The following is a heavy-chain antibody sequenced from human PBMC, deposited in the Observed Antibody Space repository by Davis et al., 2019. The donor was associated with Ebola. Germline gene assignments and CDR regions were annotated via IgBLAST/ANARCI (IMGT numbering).Heavy chain of an antibody. D-gene: IGHD3-22*01. CDR2: IIPILGIA. CDR3: APWDYYDSSGYYYYYGMDV. CDR1: GGTFSSYA. Sequence: SVKVSCKASGGTFSSYAISWVRQAPGQGLEWMGRIIPILGIANYAQKFQGRVTITADKSTSTAYMELSSLRSEDTAVYYCAPWDYYDSSGYYYYYGMDVWGQGTTVTVSS. V-gene: IGHV1-69*04. J-gene: IGHJ6*02.